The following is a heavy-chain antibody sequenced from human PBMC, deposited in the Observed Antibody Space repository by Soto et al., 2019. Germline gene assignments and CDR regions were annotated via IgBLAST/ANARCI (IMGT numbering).Heavy chain of an antibody. CDR2: INHSGST. CDR1: GGSFSGYY. CDR3: ARGPYCSSTSCYNGWIDY. D-gene: IGHD2-2*02. V-gene: IGHV4-34*01. J-gene: IGHJ4*02. Sequence: SETLSLTCAVYGGSFSGYYWSWLRQPPGIGLEWIGEINHSGSTNYNPSLKSRVTISVDTSKNQFSLKLSSVTAADTAVYYCARGPYCSSTSCYNGWIDYWGQGTLVTVSS.